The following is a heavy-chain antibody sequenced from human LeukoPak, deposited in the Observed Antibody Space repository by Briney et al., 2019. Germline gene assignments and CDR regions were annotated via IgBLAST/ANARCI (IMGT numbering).Heavy chain of an antibody. V-gene: IGHV3-30*02. J-gene: IGHJ4*02. CDR3: AKDVYDFWSGYYNSYDY. D-gene: IGHD3-3*01. CDR1: GFTFSSYG. CDR2: IRFDGSDK. Sequence: GGSLRLSCTASGFTFSSYGMHWVRQVPGKGLEWVAFIRFDGSDKYYADSVKGRFTISRDNSKNTLFLQMNSLRAEDTAVYYCAKDVYDFWSGYYNSYDYWGQGTLVTVSS.